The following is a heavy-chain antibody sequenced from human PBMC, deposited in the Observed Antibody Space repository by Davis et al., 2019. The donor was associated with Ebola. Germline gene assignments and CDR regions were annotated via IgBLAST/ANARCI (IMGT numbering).Heavy chain of an antibody. D-gene: IGHD2-15*01. Sequence: AASVKVSCKASGYTFTSYYMHWVRQAPGQGLEWMGIINPSGGSTSYAQKFQGRVTMTRDTSISTAYMELSRLRSDDTAVYYCARAEAGIVVVVAAIDYWGQGTLVTVSS. CDR2: INPSGGST. CDR1: GYTFTSYY. J-gene: IGHJ4*02. CDR3: ARAEAGIVVVVAAIDY. V-gene: IGHV1-46*01.